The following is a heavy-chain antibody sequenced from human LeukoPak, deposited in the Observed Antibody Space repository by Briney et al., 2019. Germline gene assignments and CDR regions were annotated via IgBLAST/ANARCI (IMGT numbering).Heavy chain of an antibody. Sequence: ALVKVSCKASGYTFTSYGISWVRQAPGQGLEWMGWISAYNGNTNYAQKLQGRVTMTTDTSTSTVYMELSSLRSEDTAVYYCARDSIAVELGYYYGMDVWGQGTTVTVSS. J-gene: IGHJ6*02. D-gene: IGHD6-19*01. CDR2: ISAYNGNT. CDR3: ARDSIAVELGYYYGMDV. V-gene: IGHV1-18*01. CDR1: GYTFTSYG.